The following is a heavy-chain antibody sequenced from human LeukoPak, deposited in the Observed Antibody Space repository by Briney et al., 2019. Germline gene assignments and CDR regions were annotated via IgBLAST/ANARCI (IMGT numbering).Heavy chain of an antibody. Sequence: PGGSLPVSCVASGFTFRTYAMSWVRQTPWMGLEWVSAISGSDPGTYHADSVKGRFTISRDNSKNTLYLQMNNLRAEDTAIYFCAKAPLGSCAGAMCYSRVSWGKGTTVSVSS. V-gene: IGHV3-23*01. CDR3: AKAPLGSCAGAMCYSRVS. J-gene: IGHJ6*04. CDR2: ISGSDPGT. D-gene: IGHD2-8*02. CDR1: GFTFRTYA.